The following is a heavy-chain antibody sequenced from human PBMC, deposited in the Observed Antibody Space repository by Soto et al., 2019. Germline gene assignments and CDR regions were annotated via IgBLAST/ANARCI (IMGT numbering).Heavy chain of an antibody. CDR2: IYYSGST. D-gene: IGHD3-10*01. CDR1: GGSISSYY. CDR3: ARHNYGSGSTYFDY. J-gene: IGHJ4*02. V-gene: IGHV4-59*08. Sequence: SETLSLTCTVSGGSISSYYCSWIRQPPGKGLEWIGYIYYSGSTNYNPSLKSRVTISVDTSKNQFSLKLNSMTAADTAVYYCARHNYGSGSTYFDYWGRGTLVTVSS.